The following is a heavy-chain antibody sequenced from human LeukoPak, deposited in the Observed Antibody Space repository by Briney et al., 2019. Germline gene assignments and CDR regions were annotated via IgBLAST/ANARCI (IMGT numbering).Heavy chain of an antibody. CDR2: ISRGGDYT. CDR1: GFTFSSYS. Sequence: GGSLRLSCAASGFTFSSYSMNWVRQAPGKGLEWVSSISRGGDYTYSEDSVKGRFTISRDNAKDSLYLQLNSLRAEDTAVYYCARALMAVAGTGFDYWGQGTLVTVSS. D-gene: IGHD6-19*01. J-gene: IGHJ4*02. V-gene: IGHV3-21*01. CDR3: ARALMAVAGTGFDY.